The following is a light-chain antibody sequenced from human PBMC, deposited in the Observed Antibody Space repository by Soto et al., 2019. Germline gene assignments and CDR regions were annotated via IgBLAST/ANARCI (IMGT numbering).Light chain of an antibody. CDR2: DVS. CDR3: QQYDYSRT. Sequence: GETFRVTCRASQSITASLAWYQHKPGEAPKLLIYDVSSLESGVLSRFSGSGSGTEFSLTIRGLQPDDFATYYCQQYDYSRTFGQGTKVDIK. CDR1: QSITAS. J-gene: IGKJ1*01. V-gene: IGKV1-5*01.